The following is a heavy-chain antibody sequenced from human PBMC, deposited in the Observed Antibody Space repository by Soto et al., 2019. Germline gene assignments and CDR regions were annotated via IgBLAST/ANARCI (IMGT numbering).Heavy chain of an antibody. J-gene: IGHJ4*02. CDR2: INTAKDTT. CDR1: GYTFTSYA. V-gene: IGHV1-3*04. Sequence: QVQLVQSGAEVKRPGASVKVCCKASGYTFTSYAVHWVRQAPGQRLEWMGWINTAKDTTKYSQKFQGRVTITRDTSANIVYMEVSSLTSEDTAVYYCARGSSWSYFDYWGQGTLVTVSS. D-gene: IGHD6-13*01. CDR3: ARGSSWSYFDY.